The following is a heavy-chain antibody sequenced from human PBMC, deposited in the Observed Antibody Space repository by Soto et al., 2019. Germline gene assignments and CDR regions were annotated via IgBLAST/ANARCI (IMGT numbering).Heavy chain of an antibody. J-gene: IGHJ4*02. CDR2: INSDGSST. Sequence: EVQLVESGGGLVQPGGSLRLSCAASGFTFSSYWMHWVRQAPGKGLVWVSRINSDGSSTSYADSVKGRFTISRDNAKNTLYLQMNSLRAEDTAVYYCARDYYDSSGYTNNHYWGQGTLVTVSS. V-gene: IGHV3-74*01. CDR1: GFTFSSYW. CDR3: ARDYYDSSGYTNNHY. D-gene: IGHD3-22*01.